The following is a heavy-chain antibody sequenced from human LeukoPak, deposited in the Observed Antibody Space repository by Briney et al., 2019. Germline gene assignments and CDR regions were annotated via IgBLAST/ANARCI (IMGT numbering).Heavy chain of an antibody. CDR1: GGSISSGGYY. CDR3: ARGLGTIAAAGTEYFQH. D-gene: IGHD6-13*01. V-gene: IGHV4-31*03. J-gene: IGHJ1*01. Sequence: SETLSLTCTVSGGSISSGGYYWSWIRQHPGKGLEWIGYIYYSGSTYYNPSPKSRVTISVDTSKNQFSLKLSSVTAADTAVYYCARGLGTIAAAGTEYFQHWGQGTLVTVSS. CDR2: IYYSGST.